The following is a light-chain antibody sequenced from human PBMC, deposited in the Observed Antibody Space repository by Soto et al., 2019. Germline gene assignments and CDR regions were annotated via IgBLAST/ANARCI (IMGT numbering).Light chain of an antibody. Sequence: EIVLTKSPGTLSLSPGERVTLSCRASQSLSSSYLAWHQQTPGQAPRLLIYDASKTATSLPARFSGSGCGTDFTLTISSLDPQYSAVYCCQQRSNWPGTFGQGTKVDIK. V-gene: IGKV3-11*01. CDR3: QQRSNWPGT. CDR1: QSLSSSY. J-gene: IGKJ1*01. CDR2: DAS.